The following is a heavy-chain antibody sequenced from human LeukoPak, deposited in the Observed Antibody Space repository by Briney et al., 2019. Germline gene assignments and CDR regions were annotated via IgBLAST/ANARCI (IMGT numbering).Heavy chain of an antibody. CDR3: VTDGGLLPYYFTY. V-gene: IGHV3-15*01. D-gene: IGHD3-10*01. CDR1: GFIFPNAW. CDR2: IKNKNRGQTT. J-gene: IGHJ1*01. Sequence: GGTLRLSCAASGFIFPNAWMHWVRPAPGKGLEWVGRIKNKNRGQTTSYKPPVKGRFTISRDDSRNTLYLEMDSLKTEDTAVYHCVTDGGLLPYYFTYWGQGTLVTVSS.